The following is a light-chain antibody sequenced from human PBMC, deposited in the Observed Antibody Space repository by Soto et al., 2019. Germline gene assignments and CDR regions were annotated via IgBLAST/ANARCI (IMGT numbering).Light chain of an antibody. J-gene: IGKJ5*01. V-gene: IGKV3-15*01. CDR1: QSVGSD. Sequence: ETVMTHSPATLSVSPGDRATLSFRASQSVGSDLAWYQQKRGQAPRLLIYGASTRATGIPARFSGSASGTEFTLTISGLQSEDFAVYYCQQYKNWPPITFGQGTRLET. CDR2: GAS. CDR3: QQYKNWPPIT.